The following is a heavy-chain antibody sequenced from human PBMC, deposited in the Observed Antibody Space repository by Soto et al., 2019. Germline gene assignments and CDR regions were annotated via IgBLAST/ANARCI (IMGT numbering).Heavy chain of an antibody. CDR2: ITWNSRVL. V-gene: IGHV3-9*01. CDR3: AKGRYDFWSPYYFVS. J-gene: IGHJ4*02. Sequence: EVQLVESGGRLVQPGRSLRLSCVGTGLNFDDFAMHWVRQAPGKGLEWVSGITWNSRVLAYADSVKGRFTISRDNARNPLYLHMDSLRDEDTALYYCAKGRYDFWSPYYFVSWGQGTLVTVSS. D-gene: IGHD3-3*01. CDR1: GLNFDDFA.